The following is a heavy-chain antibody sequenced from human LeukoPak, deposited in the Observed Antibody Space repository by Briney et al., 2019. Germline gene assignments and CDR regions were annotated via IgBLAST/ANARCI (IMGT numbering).Heavy chain of an antibody. CDR2: INPNSGGT. D-gene: IGHD1-26*01. CDR3: GVDVVGAPVDY. Sequence: ASVKVSCKASGYTFTGYYMHWVRQAPGQGLEWMGWINPNSGGTNYAQKFQGRVTMTRDTAISTAYMELSRLRSDDTAVYYCGVDVVGAPVDYWGQGTLVTVSS. V-gene: IGHV1-2*02. CDR1: GYTFTGYY. J-gene: IGHJ4*02.